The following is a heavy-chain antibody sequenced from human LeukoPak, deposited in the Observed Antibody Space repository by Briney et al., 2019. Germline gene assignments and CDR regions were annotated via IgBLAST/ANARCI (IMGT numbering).Heavy chain of an antibody. D-gene: IGHD3-10*01. Sequence: GGSLRLSCAASGFTFTTYWLSWVRQLPGKGLEWVANINQDGTEKYYVDSVKGRFTISRDNAKNSLDLQMNSLRVEDTGIYYCVKVAKYYYGSETYYFFEHWGQGTPVTASS. CDR2: INQDGTEK. CDR1: GFTFTTYW. CDR3: VKVAKYYYGSETYYFFEH. J-gene: IGHJ4*02. V-gene: IGHV3-7*01.